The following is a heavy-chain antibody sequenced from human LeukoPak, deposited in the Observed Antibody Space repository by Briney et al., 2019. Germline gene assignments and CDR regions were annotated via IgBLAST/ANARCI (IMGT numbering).Heavy chain of an antibody. Sequence: SETLSLTCAVSGGSFSGYYWSWIRQPPGKGLEWIGEINHSGSTNYNPSLKSRVTISVDTSKNQFSLKLSSVTAADTAVYYCARGVYQLLKGRWFDHWGQGTLVTVSS. J-gene: IGHJ5*02. V-gene: IGHV4-34*01. D-gene: IGHD2-2*01. CDR1: GGSFSGYY. CDR2: INHSGST. CDR3: ARGVYQLLKGRWFDH.